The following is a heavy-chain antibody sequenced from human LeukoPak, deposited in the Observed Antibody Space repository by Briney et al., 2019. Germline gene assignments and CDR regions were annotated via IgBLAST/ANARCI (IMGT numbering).Heavy chain of an antibody. Sequence: ASVKVSCKASGYTFTSYGISWVRQAPGQGLEWMGWISAYNGNTNYAQKLQGRVTMTTDTSTSTAYMELRSLRSDDTAVYYCARGRRWGYCSSTSCYEGLYYYYYYMDVWGKGTTVTVSS. V-gene: IGHV1-18*01. CDR1: GYTFTSYG. CDR3: ARGRRWGYCSSTSCYEGLYYYYYYMDV. CDR2: ISAYNGNT. J-gene: IGHJ6*03. D-gene: IGHD2-2*01.